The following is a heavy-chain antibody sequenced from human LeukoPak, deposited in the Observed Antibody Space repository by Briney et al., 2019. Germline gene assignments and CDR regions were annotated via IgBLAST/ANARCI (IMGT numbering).Heavy chain of an antibody. J-gene: IGHJ2*01. V-gene: IGHV4-59*01. CDR2: IYYSGST. CDR1: SDSISSYY. Sequence: PSETLSLTCTVSSDSISSYYWSWIRQPPGKGLEWIGYIYYSGSTNYNPSLKSRVTISVDTSKNQFSLKLSSVTAADTAVYYCARGPRKYYYGSGSQYWYFDLWGRGTLVTVSS. D-gene: IGHD3-10*01. CDR3: ARGPRKYYYGSGSQYWYFDL.